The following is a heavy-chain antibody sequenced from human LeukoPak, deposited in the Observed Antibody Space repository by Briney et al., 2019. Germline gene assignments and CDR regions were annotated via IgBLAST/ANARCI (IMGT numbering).Heavy chain of an antibody. CDR2: INPNSGGT. D-gene: IGHD4-17*01. J-gene: IGHJ6*02. CDR1: GYTFTGYY. V-gene: IGHV1-2*02. CDR3: ARVTDDYGDYYYGMDV. Sequence: ASVTVSCKASGYTFTGYYMHWVRQAPGQGLEWMGWINPNSGGTNYAQKFQGRVTMTRDTSISTAYMELSRLRSDDTAVYYCARVTDDYGDYYYGMDVWGQGTTVTVSS.